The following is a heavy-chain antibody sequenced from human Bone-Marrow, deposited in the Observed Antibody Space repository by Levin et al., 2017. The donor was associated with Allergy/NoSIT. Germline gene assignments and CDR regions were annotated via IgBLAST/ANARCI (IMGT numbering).Heavy chain of an antibody. J-gene: IGHJ6*02. CDR1: GFRFTDHW. CDR3: ARARGLDV. CDR2: IKQDGREK. V-gene: IGHV3-7*04. Sequence: GGSLRLSCGASGFRFTDHWMSWVRQAPGKGREWVANIKQDGREKYYVDSVGGRFTISRDNAKNSLYLQMNSLRADDTAVYYCARARGLDVWGQGTTVTVSS.